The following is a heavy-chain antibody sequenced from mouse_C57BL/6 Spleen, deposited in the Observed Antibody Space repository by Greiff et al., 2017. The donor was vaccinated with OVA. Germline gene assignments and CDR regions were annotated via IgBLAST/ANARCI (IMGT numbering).Heavy chain of an antibody. CDR1: GYTFTSYW. Sequence: QVQLQQPGAELVMPGASVKLSCKASGYTFTSYWMHWVKQRPGQGLEWIGEIDPSDSYTNYNQKFKGKSTLTVDKSSSTAYMQLSSLTSEDSAVDYCASGVGYYEFAYWGQGTLVTVSA. D-gene: IGHD2-3*01. J-gene: IGHJ3*01. CDR2: IDPSDSYT. V-gene: IGHV1-69*01. CDR3: ASGVGYYEFAY.